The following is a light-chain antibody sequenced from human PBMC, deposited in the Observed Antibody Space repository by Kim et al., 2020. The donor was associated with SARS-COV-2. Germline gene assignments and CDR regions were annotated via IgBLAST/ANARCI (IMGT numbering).Light chain of an antibody. V-gene: IGKV1-16*01. J-gene: IGKJ4*01. Sequence: ASVGDRVTIPGRASQDIRNYLAWFQQIPGKAPKSLIYAASNLQSGVPSRFSASGSGTDFTLTISSLQPEDFATYYCQQCHSYPLTFGGGTKVEIK. CDR3: QQCHSYPLT. CDR1: QDIRNY. CDR2: AAS.